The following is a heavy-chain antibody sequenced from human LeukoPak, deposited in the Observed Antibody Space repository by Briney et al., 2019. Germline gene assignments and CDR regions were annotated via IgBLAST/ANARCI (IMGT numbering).Heavy chain of an antibody. D-gene: IGHD2-2*01. CDR2: ISSSSSYI. V-gene: IGHV3-21*01. CDR1: GFTFSSYS. Sequence: PGGSLRLSCAASGFTFSSYSMNWVHQAPGKGLEWVSSISSSSSYIYYADSVKSRFTISRDNAKNSLYLQMNSLRAEDTAVYYCARPIRNIVVVPAAADYWGQGTLVTVSS. CDR3: ARPIRNIVVVPAAADY. J-gene: IGHJ4*02.